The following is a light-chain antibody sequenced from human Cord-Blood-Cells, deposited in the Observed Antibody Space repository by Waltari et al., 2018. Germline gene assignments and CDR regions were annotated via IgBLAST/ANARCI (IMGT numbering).Light chain of an antibody. V-gene: IGLV2-14*03. CDR2: DVS. J-gene: IGLJ1*01. CDR3: SSYTSSSTLGGV. Sequence: QSALTQPASASGSPGQSITISCSGTSSDVGGYYHLYWYQQHPGKAPKLMIYDVSNRPSGVSNRFSGSKSGNTASLTISGLQAEDEADYYCSSYTSSSTLGGVFGTGTKVTVL. CDR1: SSDVGGYYH.